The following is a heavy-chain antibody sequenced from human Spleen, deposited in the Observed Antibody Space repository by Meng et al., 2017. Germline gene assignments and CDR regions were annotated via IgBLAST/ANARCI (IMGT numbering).Heavy chain of an antibody. Sequence: VHLQGAGPGLWNPWEPLPLPCTFSGGPILNSNWWSWARPFPGKGLEWIGDIFYTGTTNSNPSLKRRVTISVDQSKHQFSLILTSVTAADTATYYCAGVDVDTGVPSWGQGTLVTVSS. CDR1: GGPILNSNW. J-gene: IGHJ5*02. CDR2: IFYTGTT. D-gene: IGHD5-18*01. V-gene: IGHV4-4*02. CDR3: AGVDVDTGVPS.